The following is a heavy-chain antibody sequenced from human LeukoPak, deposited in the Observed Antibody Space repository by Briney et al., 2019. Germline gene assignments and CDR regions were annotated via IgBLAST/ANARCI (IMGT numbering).Heavy chain of an antibody. Sequence: GEPRKISGKASGSRFTSYWIGWVRQIPGKGLEWMGIIYPGDSDTRYSPSFQGQVTISADKSLSTDYLQWSSLKASDTAMYYCARHSGGTDIVVVVAEIDYWGQGTLVTVSS. CDR2: IYPGDSDT. V-gene: IGHV5-51*01. J-gene: IGHJ4*02. D-gene: IGHD2-15*01. CDR1: GSRFTSYW. CDR3: ARHSGGTDIVVVVAEIDY.